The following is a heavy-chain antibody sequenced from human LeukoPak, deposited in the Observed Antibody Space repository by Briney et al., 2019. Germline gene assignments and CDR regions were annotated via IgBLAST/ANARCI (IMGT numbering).Heavy chain of an antibody. CDR2: VSDSGGST. CDR1: GFTFSSYA. V-gene: IGHV3-23*01. CDR3: APSAFDY. Sequence: TGGSLRLSCAASGFTFSSYAMSWVRQAPGKGLEWVSIVSDSGGSTYYADSVKGRFTISRDNSKNTLYLQMNSLRVEDTAVYYCAPSAFDYWGQGTLVTVSS. J-gene: IGHJ4*02.